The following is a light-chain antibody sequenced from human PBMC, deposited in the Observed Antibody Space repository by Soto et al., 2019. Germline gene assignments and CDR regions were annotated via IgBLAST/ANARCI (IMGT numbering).Light chain of an antibody. V-gene: IGKV3-20*01. J-gene: IGKJ4*01. CDR3: QQYVGSVT. CDR1: QSVSSSY. Sequence: EIVLTQSPGTLSLSPGERATLSCWASQSVSSSYLAWYQQKPGQAPRPLIYGASSRATGVPDRFSGSGSGTDFTLTISRLEPEDFAVYYCQQYVGSVTFGGGTKVEIK. CDR2: GAS.